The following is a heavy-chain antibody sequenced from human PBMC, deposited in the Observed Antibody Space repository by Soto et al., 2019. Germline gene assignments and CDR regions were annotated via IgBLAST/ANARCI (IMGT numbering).Heavy chain of an antibody. CDR1: GLSLSNGKLG. D-gene: IGHD7-27*01. CDR3: AHLSWGPNWFDP. Sequence: FGPTLVNTTETLTLTCTVSGLSLSNGKLGVSWIRQPPGKALEWLALIYWNDDKRYSPSLKSRLTITKDTSKNQVVLTMTNMDPVDTATYYCAHLSWGPNWFDPWGQGTLVTVSS. CDR2: IYWNDDK. J-gene: IGHJ5*02. V-gene: IGHV2-5*01.